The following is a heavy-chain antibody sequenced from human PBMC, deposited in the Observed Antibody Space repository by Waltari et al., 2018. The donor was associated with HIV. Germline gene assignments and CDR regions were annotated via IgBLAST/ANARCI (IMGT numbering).Heavy chain of an antibody. D-gene: IGHD1-26*01. J-gene: IGHJ4*02. V-gene: IGHV4-34*01. Sequence: QVQLQQWGAGLLKPSETLSLTCAVYGGSFSGYYWSWIRQPPGKGLEWIGEINHSGSTNYNPSLKSRVTISVDTSKNQFSLKLSSVTAADTAVYYCASSSGSDGDYWGQGTLVTVSS. CDR2: INHSGST. CDR1: GGSFSGYY. CDR3: ASSSGSDGDY.